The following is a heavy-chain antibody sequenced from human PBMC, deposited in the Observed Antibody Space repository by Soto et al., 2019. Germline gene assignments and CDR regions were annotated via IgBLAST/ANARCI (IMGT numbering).Heavy chain of an antibody. V-gene: IGHV3-53*01. CDR2: IYSGGST. J-gene: IGHJ4*02. CDR3: ARGDTAMVIGRLDY. Sequence: EVQLVESGGGLIQPGGSLRLSCVASGFTVSSNYMSWVRQAPGKGLEWVSVIYSGGSTYYADSVKGRFTISRDNSKNTLYLQMNSLRAEDTAVYYCARGDTAMVIGRLDYWGQGTLVTVSS. CDR1: GFTVSSNY. D-gene: IGHD5-18*01.